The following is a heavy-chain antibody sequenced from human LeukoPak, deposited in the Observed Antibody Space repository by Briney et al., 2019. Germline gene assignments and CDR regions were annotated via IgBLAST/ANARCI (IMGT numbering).Heavy chain of an antibody. V-gene: IGHV3-30*04. Sequence: GRSLRLSCAASGFTFSSYAMHWVRQAPGKGLEWVAVISYDGSNKYCADPVKGRFTISRDNSKNTLYLQMNSLRAEDTAVYYCARDSVVGYCSGGSCFGIDYWGQGTLVTVSS. CDR2: ISYDGSNK. CDR3: ARDSVVGYCSGGSCFGIDY. D-gene: IGHD2-15*01. J-gene: IGHJ4*02. CDR1: GFTFSSYA.